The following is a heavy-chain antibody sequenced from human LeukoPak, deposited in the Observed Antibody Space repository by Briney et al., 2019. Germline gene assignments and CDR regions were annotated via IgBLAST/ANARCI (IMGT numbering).Heavy chain of an antibody. V-gene: IGHV4-59*08. CDR2: IYYTGNT. CDR3: ARHPGASFDS. CDR1: GGSISGYY. Sequence: SETLSLTCPVSGGSISGYYWSWLRQPPGRGLEWIGYIYYTGNTTYNPSLKSRVTMSIDRSKILFSLKLTSVTVADTAVYFCARHPGASFDSWGQGNLVTVSS. D-gene: IGHD7-27*01. J-gene: IGHJ4*02.